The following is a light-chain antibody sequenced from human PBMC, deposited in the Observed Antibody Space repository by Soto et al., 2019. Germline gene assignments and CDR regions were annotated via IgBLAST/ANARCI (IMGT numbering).Light chain of an antibody. CDR3: NSYRSTDTVV. CDR2: EVS. J-gene: IGLJ2*01. V-gene: IGLV2-14*01. Sequence: QSALTQPASVSGSTGESITISCTGTSNDVGGYNHVSWYQQHPGKAPKLIIYEVSYRPSGVSNRFSGSKSGNTASLTISGLQAEDEADYYCNSYRSTDTVVFGGGTKLTVL. CDR1: SNDVGGYNH.